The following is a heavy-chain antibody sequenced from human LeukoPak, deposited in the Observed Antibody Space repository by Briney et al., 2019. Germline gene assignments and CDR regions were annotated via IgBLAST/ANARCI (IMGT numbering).Heavy chain of an antibody. CDR1: GFTFRSYW. V-gene: IGHV3-7*03. D-gene: IGHD3-16*01. Sequence: GGSLRLSCAASGFTFRSYWMSWVRQAPGKGLEWVANIKQDGSEKYYVDSVKGRFTISRDNARKPLYLQMNSLRAEDTAVYYCARDWGPFDSWGQGTLVTVSS. J-gene: IGHJ4*02. CDR2: IKQDGSEK. CDR3: ARDWGPFDS.